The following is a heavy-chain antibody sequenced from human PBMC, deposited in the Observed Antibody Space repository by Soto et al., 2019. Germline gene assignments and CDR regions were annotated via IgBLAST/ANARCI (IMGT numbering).Heavy chain of an antibody. CDR2: VNPGDGST. J-gene: IGHJ4*02. Sequence: ASVKVSCKASGYTLTAYYIHWLRHAPGQGREWMGIVNPGDGSTRYAQMFQDRVTMMRDTSTSTIYMELSSLRSEDTAVYYCARSYVQNRPIDYWGQGTLVTVSS. D-gene: IGHD3-10*02. CDR3: ARSYVQNRPIDY. V-gene: IGHV1-46*01. CDR1: GYTLTAYY.